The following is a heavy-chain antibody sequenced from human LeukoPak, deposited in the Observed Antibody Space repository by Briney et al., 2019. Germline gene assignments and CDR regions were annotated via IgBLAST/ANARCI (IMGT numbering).Heavy chain of an antibody. CDR1: GFTFSSNV. V-gene: IGHV3-23*01. D-gene: IGHD3-22*01. Sequence: GGSLRLSCAASGFTFSSNVMSWVRQAPGKGLEWVSAIIGSGGSTYYADSVKGRFTISRDNSKNTLYLQMNSLRAEDTAVYYCAKDRAFYYDSSGYYPDAFDIWGQGTMATVSS. J-gene: IGHJ3*02. CDR3: AKDRAFYYDSSGYYPDAFDI. CDR2: IIGSGGST.